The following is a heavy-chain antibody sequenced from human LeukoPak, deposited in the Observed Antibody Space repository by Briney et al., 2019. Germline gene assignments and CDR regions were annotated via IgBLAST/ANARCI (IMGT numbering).Heavy chain of an antibody. Sequence: GGSLRLACAASGFTFDDYAMHWVRQAPGKGLEWVSGISWNSGSIGYADSVKGRFTISRDNAKDSLYLQMNSLRAEDTALYYCAKGTYSRSWYTMGAFDIWGQGTMVTVSS. J-gene: IGHJ3*02. D-gene: IGHD6-13*01. CDR3: AKGTYSRSWYTMGAFDI. CDR2: ISWNSGSI. CDR1: GFTFDDYA. V-gene: IGHV3-9*01.